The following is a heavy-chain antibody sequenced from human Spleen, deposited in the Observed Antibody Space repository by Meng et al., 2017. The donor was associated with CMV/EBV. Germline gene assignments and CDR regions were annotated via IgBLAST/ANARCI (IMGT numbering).Heavy chain of an antibody. CDR3: AKPVYQLLSRDAFDM. D-gene: IGHD2-2*01. Sequence: GESLKISCAASGFTFSSYEMNWVRQAPGKGLEWVSAISGSGGSTYYADSVKGRFTISRDNSKNTLFLQMNSLRAEDTAVYYCAKPVYQLLSRDAFDMWGQGTMVTVSS. CDR1: GFTFSSYE. J-gene: IGHJ3*02. V-gene: IGHV3-23*01. CDR2: ISGSGGST.